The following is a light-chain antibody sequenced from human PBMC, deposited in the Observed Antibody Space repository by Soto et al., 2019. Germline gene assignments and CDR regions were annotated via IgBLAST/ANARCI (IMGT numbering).Light chain of an antibody. CDR3: KQYGSSRWT. V-gene: IGKV3-20*01. Sequence: EIVLTQSPGTLSLSPGERATLSCRASQSVSSSYLAWYQQNRGQAPRLLIYGASSRAPGIPDRFGGSGSGTDFILTISRLELEDFEVYYGKQYGSSRWTFGKGPRWIS. CDR2: GAS. J-gene: IGKJ1*01. CDR1: QSVSSSY.